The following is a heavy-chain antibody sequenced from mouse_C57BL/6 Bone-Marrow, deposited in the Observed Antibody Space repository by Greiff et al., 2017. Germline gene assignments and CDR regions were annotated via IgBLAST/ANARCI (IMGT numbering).Heavy chain of an antibody. V-gene: IGHV1-55*01. D-gene: IGHD2-5*01. CDR2: IYPGSGST. J-gene: IGHJ1*03. CDR3: ARPYYSNYWYFDV. CDR1: GYTFTSYW. Sequence: QVQLQQSGAELVKPGASVKMSCKASGYTFTSYWITWVKQRPGQGLEWIGDIYPGSGSTNSNEKFKSKATLTVDTSSSTAYMQLSSLTSEDSAVYYCARPYYSNYWYFDVWGTGTTVTVSS.